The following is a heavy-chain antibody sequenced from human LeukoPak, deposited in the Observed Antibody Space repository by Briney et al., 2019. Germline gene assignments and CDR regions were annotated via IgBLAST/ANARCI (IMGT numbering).Heavy chain of an antibody. CDR3: AKAIAVLRYFDWLVSWFDP. CDR2: ISGSGGST. V-gene: IGHV3-23*01. CDR1: GFTFSSYA. D-gene: IGHD3-9*01. Sequence: PGGSLRLSCAASGFTFSSYAMSWVRQAPGKGLEWVSAISGSGGSTYYADSVKGRFTISRDNSKNTLYLQMNSPRAEDTAVYYCAKAIAVLRYFDWLVSWFDPWGQGTLVTVSS. J-gene: IGHJ5*02.